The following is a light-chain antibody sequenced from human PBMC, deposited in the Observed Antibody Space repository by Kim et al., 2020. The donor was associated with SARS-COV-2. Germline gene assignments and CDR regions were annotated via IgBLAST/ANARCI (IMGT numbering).Light chain of an antibody. V-gene: IGLV3-21*04. J-gene: IGLJ2*01. CDR3: QVWDSGSDHPV. Sequence: PGKTASLTCGGDNIGDKSVHWYQQRPGRAPVLVMYYDSDRPSGIPERFSGSNSGNTATLTISRVEAGDEADYYCQVWDSGSDHPVFGGGTQLTVL. CDR1: NIGDKS. CDR2: YDS.